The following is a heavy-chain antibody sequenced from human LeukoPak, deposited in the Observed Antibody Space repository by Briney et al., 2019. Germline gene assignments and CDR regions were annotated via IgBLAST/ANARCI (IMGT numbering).Heavy chain of an antibody. Sequence: GGSLRLSCAASGFSFSDYDMNCVRQAPGKGLEWVAWISTSSTTIYYADSVKGRFTISRNNAKNSLYLQMNSLRAEDTAFYYCAREVRRGSDYFDYWGQGTLVTVSS. J-gene: IGHJ4*02. CDR2: ISTSSTTI. V-gene: IGHV3-48*01. CDR3: AREVRRGSDYFDY. CDR1: GFSFSDYD. D-gene: IGHD1-26*01.